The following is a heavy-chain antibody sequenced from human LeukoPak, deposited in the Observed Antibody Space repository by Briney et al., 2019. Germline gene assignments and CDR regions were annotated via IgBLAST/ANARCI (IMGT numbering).Heavy chain of an antibody. CDR2: ISYDGSNK. CDR1: GFTLSSYA. J-gene: IGHJ3*01. Sequence: PGRSLRLSCAASGFTLSSYAMHWVRQAPGKGLEWVAVISYDGSNKYYADSVKGRFTISRDNSKNTLYLQMNSLRAEDTAVYYCARVGDLYCSSTSCYGPRGAFDVWGQGTMVTVSS. CDR3: ARVGDLYCSSTSCYGPRGAFDV. D-gene: IGHD2-2*01. V-gene: IGHV3-30*04.